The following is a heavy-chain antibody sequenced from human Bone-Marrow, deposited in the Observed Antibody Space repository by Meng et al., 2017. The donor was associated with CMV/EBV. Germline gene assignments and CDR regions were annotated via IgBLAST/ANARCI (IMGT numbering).Heavy chain of an antibody. CDR1: GFTFSSYG. CDR3: AKDLNWNYPYYYYGMDV. D-gene: IGHD1-7*01. J-gene: IGHJ6*02. Sequence: GGSLRLSCAASGFTFSSYGMHWVRQAPGKGLEWVAVIWYDGSNKYYADSVKGRFTISRDNSKNTLYLQMNSLRAEDTAVYYCAKDLNWNYPYYYYGMDVWGQGTTVTFSS. V-gene: IGHV3-33*06. CDR2: IWYDGSNK.